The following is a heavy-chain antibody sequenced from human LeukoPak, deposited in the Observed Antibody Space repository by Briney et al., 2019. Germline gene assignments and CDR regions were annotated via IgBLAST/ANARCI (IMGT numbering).Heavy chain of an antibody. Sequence: GGSLRLSCTASGFSFSSYGMSWVRQAPGKGLEWVSVIYSGGSTYYADSVKGRFTISRDNSKNTLYLQMNSLRAEDTAVYYCARRGSGEYYFDYWGQGTLVTVSS. J-gene: IGHJ4*02. CDR1: GFSFSSYG. V-gene: IGHV3-53*01. D-gene: IGHD6-19*01. CDR2: IYSGGST. CDR3: ARRGSGEYYFDY.